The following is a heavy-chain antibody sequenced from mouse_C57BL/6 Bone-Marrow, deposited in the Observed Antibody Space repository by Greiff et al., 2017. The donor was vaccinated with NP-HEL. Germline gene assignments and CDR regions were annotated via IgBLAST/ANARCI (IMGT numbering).Heavy chain of an antibody. Sequence: EVQLQQSGPELVKPGASVKISCKASGYTFTDYYMNWVKQSHGKSLEWIGDINPNNGGTSYNQKFKGKATLTVDKSSTTASMELRSLTSEDSAVYYCARFNYYGSSYVGFVYWGKGTLVTVSA. D-gene: IGHD1-1*01. CDR2: INPNNGGT. CDR3: ARFNYYGSSYVGFVY. J-gene: IGHJ3*01. CDR1: GYTFTDYY. V-gene: IGHV1-26*01.